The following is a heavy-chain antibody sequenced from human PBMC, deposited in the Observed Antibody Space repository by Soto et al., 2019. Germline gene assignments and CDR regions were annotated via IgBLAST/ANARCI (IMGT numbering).Heavy chain of an antibody. V-gene: IGHV4-34*02. Sequence: QVQLQQWGAGLLKPSETLSLTCAVYGGSFSGYSWNWIRQPPGKGLEWIGEINHSGSTSYNPSLNSRVTILVDTSRNQVSLTVSSVTAADTAIYYCARSGTYYHYYMGVWGKGTMVTVSS. CDR1: GGSFSGYS. J-gene: IGHJ6*03. D-gene: IGHD3-16*01. CDR3: ARSGTYYHYYMGV. CDR2: INHSGST.